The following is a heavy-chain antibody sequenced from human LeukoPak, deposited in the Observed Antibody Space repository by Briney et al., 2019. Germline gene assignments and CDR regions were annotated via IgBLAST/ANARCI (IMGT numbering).Heavy chain of an antibody. CDR3: AKSRGRGSFDP. CDR2: IYFTGST. J-gene: IGHJ5*02. CDR1: VGSISNKNFY. V-gene: IGHV4-39*01. D-gene: IGHD5-12*01. Sequence: SETLSLTCTVPVGSISNKNFYWGWIRHPPGKGLEWLGSIYFTGSTTYHPSRESRVIISVETSKNQFSLKVSVVTAAGTAVYYCAKSRGRGSFDPWGEGTLVIVSS.